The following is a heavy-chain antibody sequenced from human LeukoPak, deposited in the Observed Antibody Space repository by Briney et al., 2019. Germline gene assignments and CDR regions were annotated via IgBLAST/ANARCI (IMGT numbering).Heavy chain of an antibody. Sequence: PGGSLGLSCKASGFTFGGYAMSWTRKAPGKGREWVGFIRSKAYGETADYAASVKGRFTISRDDSKAIAYLQMNSLKTEDTAVYHCTRDRGAYNLYDYWGQGTLVTVSS. J-gene: IGHJ4*02. D-gene: IGHD1-1*01. CDR2: IRSKAYGETA. CDR1: GFTFGGYA. V-gene: IGHV3-49*03. CDR3: TRDRGAYNLYDY.